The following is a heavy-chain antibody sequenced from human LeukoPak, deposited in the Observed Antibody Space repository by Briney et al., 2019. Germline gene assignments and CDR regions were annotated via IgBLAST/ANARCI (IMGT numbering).Heavy chain of an antibody. D-gene: IGHD6-13*01. J-gene: IGHJ4*02. Sequence: GGSLRLSCAASGFTFDDYAMHWVRQAPGKGLEWVSGISWNSGSIGYADSVKGRFTISRDNAKNSLYLQMNSLRAEDTALNYCAKDSWVYWGQGTLVTVSS. V-gene: IGHV3-9*01. CDR3: AKDSWVY. CDR2: ISWNSGSI. CDR1: GFTFDDYA.